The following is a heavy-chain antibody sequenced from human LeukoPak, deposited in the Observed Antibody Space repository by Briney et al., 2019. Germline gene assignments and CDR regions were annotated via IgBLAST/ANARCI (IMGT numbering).Heavy chain of an antibody. Sequence: SETLSLTCAVYGGSFSGYYWSWIRQPPGKGLEWIGEINHSGSTNYNPSLKSRVTISVDTSKNQFSLKLSSVTAADTAVYYCARGPTYYDILTHPTPPYRMDVWGQATTVTVSS. D-gene: IGHD3-9*01. CDR3: ARGPTYYDILTHPTPPYRMDV. CDR2: INHSGST. CDR1: GGSFSGYY. J-gene: IGHJ6*02. V-gene: IGHV4-34*01.